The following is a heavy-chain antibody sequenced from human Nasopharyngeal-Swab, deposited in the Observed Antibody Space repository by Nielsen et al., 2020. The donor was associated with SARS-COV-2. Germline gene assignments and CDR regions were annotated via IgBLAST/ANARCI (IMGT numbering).Heavy chain of an antibody. CDR1: GYTFTSYA. CDR2: INAGNGIT. CDR3: ARVARPGGSFDY. D-gene: IGHD1-26*01. J-gene: IGHJ4*02. V-gene: IGHV1-3*01. Sequence: ASVKVSCKASGYTFTSYAINWVRQAPGQRLEWMGWINAGNGITKYSQKFKGRVTITRDTSASTAYIELSSLRSEDTDVYYCARVARPGGSFDYWGQGTLVTVSS.